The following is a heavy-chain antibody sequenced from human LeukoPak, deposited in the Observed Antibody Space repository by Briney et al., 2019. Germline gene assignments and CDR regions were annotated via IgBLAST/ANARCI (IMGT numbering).Heavy chain of an antibody. Sequence: GGSLRLSCAASGFTVSSDYMSWVRQAPGKGLEWVSVIYSGGSTYYAGSVKGRFTISRDNSKNTLYLQMNSLRAEDTAVYYCAGEYSSSSGYYYYYGMDVWGQGTTVTVSS. CDR2: IYSGGST. J-gene: IGHJ6*02. D-gene: IGHD6-6*01. CDR1: GFTVSSDY. CDR3: AGEYSSSSGYYYYYGMDV. V-gene: IGHV3-53*01.